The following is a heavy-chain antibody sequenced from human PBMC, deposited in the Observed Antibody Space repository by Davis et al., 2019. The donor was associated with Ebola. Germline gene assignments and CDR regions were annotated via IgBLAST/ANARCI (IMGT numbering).Heavy chain of an antibody. CDR2: IYYSGST. Sequence: SETLSLTCTVSGGSISSGGYSWSWIRQPPGKGLEWIGYIYYSGSTYYNPSLTSRVTISVDTSKNQFSLRLTSVTAADTAVYYCARDSVDSSGYYYGYFAHWGQGALVTVSS. J-gene: IGHJ4*02. D-gene: IGHD3-22*01. CDR3: ARDSVDSSGYYYGYFAH. V-gene: IGHV4-30-4*07. CDR1: GGSISSGGYS.